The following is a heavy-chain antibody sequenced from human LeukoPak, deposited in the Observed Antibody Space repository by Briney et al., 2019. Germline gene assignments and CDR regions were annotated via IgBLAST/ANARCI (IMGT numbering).Heavy chain of an antibody. D-gene: IGHD6-13*01. V-gene: IGHV1-69*13. CDR2: IIPIFGTA. CDR3: ARDSGSSQFYQGLYYYYYYMDV. CDR1: GGTFSSYA. Sequence: SVKVSCKASGGTFSSYAISWVRQAPGQGLEWMGGIIPIFGTANYAQKFQGRVTITADECTSTAYMELSSLRSEDTAVYYCARDSGSSQFYQGLYYYYYYMDVWGKGTTVTVSS. J-gene: IGHJ6*03.